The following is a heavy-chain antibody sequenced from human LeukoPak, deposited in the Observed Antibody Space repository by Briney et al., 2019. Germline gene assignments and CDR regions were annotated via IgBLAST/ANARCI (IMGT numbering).Heavy chain of an antibody. V-gene: IGHV1-18*01. CDR3: ARDLNLSYDSSGYYFFDY. CDR2: ISAYNGNT. D-gene: IGHD3-22*01. J-gene: IGHJ4*02. CDR1: GYTFTSYG. Sequence: GASVKVSCKASGYTFTSYGISWVRQAPGQGPEWMGWISAYNGNTNYAQKLQGRVTMTTDTSTSTAYMELRGLRSDDTAVYYCARDLNLSYDSSGYYFFDYWGQGTLVTVSS.